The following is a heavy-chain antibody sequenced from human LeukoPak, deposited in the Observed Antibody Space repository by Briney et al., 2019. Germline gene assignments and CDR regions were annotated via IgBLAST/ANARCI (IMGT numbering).Heavy chain of an antibody. CDR2: ISGSGGST. J-gene: IGHJ4*02. D-gene: IGHD2-15*01. CDR1: GFTFSNYA. CDR3: TKNRYGSCYSAIGY. V-gene: IGHV3-23*01. Sequence: GGSLRLSCAASGFTFSNYAMNWVRQAPGKGLEWVSAISGSGGSTYYADSAKGRFTISRDNSKNTLYLQINSLRAEDTAVYYCTKNRYGSCYSAIGYWGQGTLVTVSS.